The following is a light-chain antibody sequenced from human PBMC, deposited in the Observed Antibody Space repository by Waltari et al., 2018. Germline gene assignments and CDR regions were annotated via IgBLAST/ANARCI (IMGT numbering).Light chain of an antibody. CDR1: SSDVGVHNY. V-gene: IGLV2-14*03. CDR2: AVT. J-gene: IGLJ3*02. CDR3: CSHTFDSTWV. Sequence: QSALTQPASVSGSAGQSITIACTGTSSDVGVHNYVSWYHQYPGKAPNLLIYAVTKRPSGVSSRFSGSRSGNTASLTISGLQPEDEADYYCCSHTFDSTWVFGGGTKLTVL.